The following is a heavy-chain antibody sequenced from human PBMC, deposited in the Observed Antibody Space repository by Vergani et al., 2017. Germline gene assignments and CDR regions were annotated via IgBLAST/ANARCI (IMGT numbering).Heavy chain of an antibody. CDR1: GYTFTGYY. J-gene: IGHJ4*02. D-gene: IGHD5-12*01. V-gene: IGHV1-2*02. CDR2: INPNRGGT. Sequence: QVQLVQSGAEVKKPGASVKVSCKASGYTFTGYYMHWVRQPPGQGLEWMGWINPNRGGTNYAQKFQGRVTMTRDTSISTAYMELSRLRSDDTAVYYCARDHSGYDHVDYWGQGTLVTVSS. CDR3: ARDHSGYDHVDY.